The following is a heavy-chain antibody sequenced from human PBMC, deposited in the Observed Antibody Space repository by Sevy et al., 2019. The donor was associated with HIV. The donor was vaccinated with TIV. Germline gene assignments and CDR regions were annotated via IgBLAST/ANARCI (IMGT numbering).Heavy chain of an antibody. D-gene: IGHD3-10*01. V-gene: IGHV3-48*03. CDR1: GFTFSSYE. Sequence: GGSLRLSCAASGFTFSSYEMNWVRQAPGKGLEWVSYISSSGSTIYYADSVKGRFIISRDNAKNSLYLQMNSLRAEDTAVYYCAREGIGRGWFYPWGQGTLVTVSS. CDR3: AREGIGRGWFYP. CDR2: ISSSGSTI. J-gene: IGHJ5*02.